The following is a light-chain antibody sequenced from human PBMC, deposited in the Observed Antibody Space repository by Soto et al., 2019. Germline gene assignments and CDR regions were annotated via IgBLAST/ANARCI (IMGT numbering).Light chain of an antibody. CDR1: ENIDTY. J-gene: IGKJ4*01. V-gene: IGKV1-39*01. CDR3: QESYSTPAVS. Sequence: DIQMTQSPSSLSASLGDRVTITCRASENIDTYLNWYQHKPGKAPKLLIYATSTLQSGVPARSSGSGSGTEFTLTISSLQAEDFATYLCQESYSTPAVSFGGGTKVDIK. CDR2: ATS.